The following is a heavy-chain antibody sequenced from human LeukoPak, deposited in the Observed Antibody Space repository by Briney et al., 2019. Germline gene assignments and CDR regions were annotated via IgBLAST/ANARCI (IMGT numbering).Heavy chain of an antibody. CDR3: AKDSSSSNYYYGLDV. CDR2: ISSGGGRT. D-gene: IGHD6-6*01. V-gene: IGHV3-23*01. J-gene: IGHJ6*02. CDR1: GFTFSSYA. Sequence: GGSLRPSCAASGFTFSSYAMSWVRQAPGKGLEWVSAISSGGGRTYYADSVKGRFTISRDNSRNTLYLQMNSLRAEDTAVYYCAKDSSSSNYYYGLDVWGQGTTVTVSS.